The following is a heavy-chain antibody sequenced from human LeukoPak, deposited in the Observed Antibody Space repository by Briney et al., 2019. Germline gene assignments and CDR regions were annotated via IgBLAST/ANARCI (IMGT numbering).Heavy chain of an antibody. D-gene: IGHD5/OR15-5a*01. Sequence: GGSLRLSCAASGFSFSVYSMSWVRQAPGKGLEWVSGINGNGDSTFYRDSVRGRFTISRDFSKNTLYLQMRRLRAEDTALCYCAKGLGYSVYDLPDFWGQGTLVTVSS. CDR3: AKGLGYSVYDLPDF. CDR1: GFSFSVYS. J-gene: IGHJ4*02. CDR2: INGNGDST. V-gene: IGHV3-23*01.